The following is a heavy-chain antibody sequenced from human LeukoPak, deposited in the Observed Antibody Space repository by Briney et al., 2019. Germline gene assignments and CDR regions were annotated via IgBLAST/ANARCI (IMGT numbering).Heavy chain of an antibody. V-gene: IGHV3-64*01. Sequence: TGGSLRLSCAASGFTFSSYAMHWARQAPGKGLEYVSAISGNGVSTYYTNSVKGRFTISRDNSKNTLYLQMGSLRAEDMAVYYCARNQGFYYDSGSPPDCWGQGTLVTVSS. CDR1: GFTFSSYA. CDR2: ISGNGVST. D-gene: IGHD3-10*01. J-gene: IGHJ4*02. CDR3: ARNQGFYYDSGSPPDC.